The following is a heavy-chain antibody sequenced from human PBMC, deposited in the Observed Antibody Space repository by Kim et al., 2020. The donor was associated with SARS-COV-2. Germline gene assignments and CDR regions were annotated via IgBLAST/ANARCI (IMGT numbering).Heavy chain of an antibody. D-gene: IGHD2-21*01. V-gene: IGHV6-1*01. J-gene: IGHJ3*02. Sequence: SVKSRINISPDTAKNQVSLQLSSLTPEDTAVYYCARDSYGERTITHDAFDIWGRGTMVTVSS. CDR3: ARDSYGERTITHDAFDI.